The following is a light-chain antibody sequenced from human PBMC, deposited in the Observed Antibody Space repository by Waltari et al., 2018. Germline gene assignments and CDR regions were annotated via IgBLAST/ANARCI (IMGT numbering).Light chain of an antibody. J-gene: IGLJ3*02. CDR1: NTGSKR. CDR3: QVWDSSNDHWV. Sequence: SYVLTQPTSVSVAPGQTANMPCGGSNTGSKRVHWYQQKPGQAPVLVVFDGSDRPAGIPERISGSTSENTATLTISGAEAGDEAAYYCQVWDSSNDHWVFGGGTKLTVL. V-gene: IGLV3-21*02. CDR2: DGS.